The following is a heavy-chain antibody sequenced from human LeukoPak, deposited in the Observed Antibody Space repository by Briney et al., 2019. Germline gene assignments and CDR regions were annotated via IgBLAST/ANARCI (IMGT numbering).Heavy chain of an antibody. Sequence: ASVKVSCKASGYTFTSYDINWVRQATGQGLEWMGWMDPNSGNRGYAQKFQGRVTITRNTSISTAYMELSSLRSEDTAVYYCARGGDPQLRNNWFDPWGQGTLVTVSS. J-gene: IGHJ5*02. D-gene: IGHD3-10*01. V-gene: IGHV1-8*03. CDR3: ARGGDPQLRNNWFDP. CDR1: GYTFTSYD. CDR2: MDPNSGNR.